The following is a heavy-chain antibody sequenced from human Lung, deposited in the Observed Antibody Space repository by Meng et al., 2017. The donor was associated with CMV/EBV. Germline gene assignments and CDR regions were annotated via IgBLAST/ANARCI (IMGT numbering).Heavy chain of an antibody. D-gene: IGHD2-15*01. CDR2: INNNGVNT. V-gene: IGHV3-23*01. CDR1: GFXFSGYA. Sequence: GGSXRLXCAASGFXFSGYAMTWVRQAPGKGLESVAVINNNGVNTYYADSVKGRFTISRDNSKNNLYLQMNSLRSEDTAKYYGAKEIFCTGGSCYSCGFRFYYGLDVXGQGXTVTVSS. J-gene: IGHJ6*02. CDR3: AKEIFCTGGSCYSCGFRFYYGLDV.